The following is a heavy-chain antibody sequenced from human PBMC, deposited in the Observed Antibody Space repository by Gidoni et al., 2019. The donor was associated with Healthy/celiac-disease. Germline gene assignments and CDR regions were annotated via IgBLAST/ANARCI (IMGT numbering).Heavy chain of an antibody. CDR1: GFTLRTAW. Sequence: VQLVESGGGLVKPRGSLRLSCAASGFTLRTAWMSWLRQAPGKGLEWVGRIKSKTDGGTTDYAAPVKGRFTISRDDSKNTLYLQMNSLKTEDTAVYYCTTGRGTSWGTPLYYYYGMDVWGQGTTVTVSS. V-gene: IGHV3-15*01. CDR2: IKSKTDGGTT. J-gene: IGHJ6*02. D-gene: IGHD2-2*01. CDR3: TTGRGTSWGTPLYYYYGMDV.